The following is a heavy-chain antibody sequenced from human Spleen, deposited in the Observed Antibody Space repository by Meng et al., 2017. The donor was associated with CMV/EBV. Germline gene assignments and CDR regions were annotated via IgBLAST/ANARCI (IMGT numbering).Heavy chain of an antibody. CDR1: GFTFSDYY. CDR3: AVGDSSGYYSLDAFHI. CDR2: ISSSSTI. V-gene: IGHV3-69-1*02. Sequence: GGSLRLSCAASGFTFSDYYTNWVRQAPGKGLEWVSSISSSSTIYYADSVKGRFTISRDNAKNSLYLQMSSLRVEDTAVYYCAVGDSSGYYSLDAFHIWGQGTRVTVSS. J-gene: IGHJ3*02. D-gene: IGHD3-22*01.